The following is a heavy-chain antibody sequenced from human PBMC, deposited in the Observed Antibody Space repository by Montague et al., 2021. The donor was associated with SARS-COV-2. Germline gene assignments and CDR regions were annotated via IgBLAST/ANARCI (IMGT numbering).Heavy chain of an antibody. V-gene: IGHV4-4*07. Sequence: SETLSLTCTVSGDSISYFYWSWIRQHAGKGLEWIGRVSASGSTNYNPSLSSRVTMSVDTSKKQFSLRLSPVTAADTAVYYCARDVVAAPGTFDYWGQGTLVTVSS. CDR2: VSASGST. CDR3: ARDVVAAPGTFDY. D-gene: IGHD6-13*01. CDR1: GDSISYFY. J-gene: IGHJ4*02.